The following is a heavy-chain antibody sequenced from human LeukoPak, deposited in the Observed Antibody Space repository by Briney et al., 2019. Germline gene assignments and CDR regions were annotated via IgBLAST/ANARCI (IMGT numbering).Heavy chain of an antibody. V-gene: IGHV5-51*01. CDR2: IYPGDSDT. J-gene: IGHJ3*02. CDR1: GYSFTSYW. CDR3: ARLVAVAGAGAFDI. D-gene: IGHD6-19*01. Sequence: GESLKISCKGSGYSFTSYWIGWVRQMPGKGLEWMGIIYPGDSDTRYSPSSEGQVTISADKSISTAYLQWSSLKASDTAMYYCARLVAVAGAGAFDIWGQGTMVTVSS.